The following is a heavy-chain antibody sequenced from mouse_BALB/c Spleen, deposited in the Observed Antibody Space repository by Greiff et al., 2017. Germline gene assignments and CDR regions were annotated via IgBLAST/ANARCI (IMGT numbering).Heavy chain of an antibody. CDR2: IYPGRGST. CDR1: GYTFTSYW. V-gene: IGHV1S22*01. Sequence: LQQPGSELVRPGASVKLSCKASGYTFTSYWMHWVKQRPGQGLEWIGNIYPGRGSTNYDEKFKSKATLTVDTSSSTAYMQLSSLTSEDSAVYYCTTFDYDYAMDYWGQGTSVTVSS. D-gene: IGHD2-4*01. CDR3: TTFDYDYAMDY. J-gene: IGHJ4*01.